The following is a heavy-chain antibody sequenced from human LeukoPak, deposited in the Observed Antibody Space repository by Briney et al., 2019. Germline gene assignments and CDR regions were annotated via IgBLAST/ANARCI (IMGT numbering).Heavy chain of an antibody. CDR1: GFTFNRHS. J-gene: IGHJ4*02. CDR3: ARDRAGYNWVDY. Sequence: GGSLRLSCVGSGFTFNRHSMNWVRQAPGKGLEWISYISSSSPHIYYSDSVKGRFTISRDNAKNSVYLQMNSLRAEDTAVYFCARDRAGYNWVDYWGQGTLVSVSS. CDR2: ISSSSPHI. D-gene: IGHD5-24*01. V-gene: IGHV3-48*01.